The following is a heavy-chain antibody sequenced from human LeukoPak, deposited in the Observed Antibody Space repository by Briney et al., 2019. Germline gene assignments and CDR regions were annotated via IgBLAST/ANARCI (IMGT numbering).Heavy chain of an antibody. CDR3: ARTSRHFYGSGTNLTPWPAGMDV. V-gene: IGHV4-59*01. CDR2: IHYSGSST. CDR1: GGSMSGFF. Sequence: PSETLSLTCTVSGGSMSGFFWTWIRQPPGRELEWIGSIHYSGSSTKYNPSLKSRVTISVDTSKSQFSLTLNSATAADTAVYYCARTSRHFYGSGTNLTPWPAGMDVWGQGTTVTVSS. D-gene: IGHD3-10*01. J-gene: IGHJ6*02.